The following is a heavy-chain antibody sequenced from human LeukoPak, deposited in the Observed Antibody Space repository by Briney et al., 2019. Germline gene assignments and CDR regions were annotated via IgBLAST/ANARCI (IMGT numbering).Heavy chain of an antibody. V-gene: IGHV4-30-4*01. CDR3: ARTKDTTVIMLDN. CDR2: IYYSGGS. J-gene: IGHJ4*02. D-gene: IGHD1-1*01. CDR1: GGSITSGDYY. Sequence: SQTLSLTCTVSGGSITSGDYYWSWIRQSPGKGLEWIGYIYYSGGSYYNPSLRSRVTISIDRSKNQLSLKLSSVTAADTAVYYCARTKDTTVIMLDNWGQGTLVTVSS.